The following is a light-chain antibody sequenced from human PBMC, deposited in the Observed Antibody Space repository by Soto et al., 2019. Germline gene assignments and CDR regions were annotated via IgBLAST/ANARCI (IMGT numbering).Light chain of an antibody. CDR1: QDISNY. CDR3: QQYDSFWTM. Sequence: DIQMTPSPSSLSASVVDRVAITCRASQDISNYLAWYQQKAGKVPKLLIYAASTLQSGVPSRFTGSASGTEFTLTISSLQPDDFATYYCQQYDSFWTMFGQGTKVDIK. J-gene: IGKJ1*01. V-gene: IGKV1-27*01. CDR2: AAS.